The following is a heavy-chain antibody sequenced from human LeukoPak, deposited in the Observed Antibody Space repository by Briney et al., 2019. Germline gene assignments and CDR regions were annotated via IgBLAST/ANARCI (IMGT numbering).Heavy chain of an antibody. J-gene: IGHJ5*02. V-gene: IGHV3-33*01. CDR2: ISVDGSDK. CDR3: AGGSFFSPGGWFDP. CDR1: GFTFSGYG. Sequence: GGSLRLSCAASGFTFSGYGMNWVRQAPGKGLEWVAVISVDGSDKYYADSVKGRFTISRDNSNNTLYLQMNSLRVEDTAMYYCAGGSFFSPGGWFDPWGQGTLVTVSS. D-gene: IGHD3/OR15-3a*01.